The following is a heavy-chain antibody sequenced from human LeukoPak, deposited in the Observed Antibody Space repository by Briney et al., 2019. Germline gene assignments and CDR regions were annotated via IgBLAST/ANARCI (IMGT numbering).Heavy chain of an antibody. CDR1: GFTFSNYA. CDR3: TKDILPGGADV. Sequence: GGSLRLSCAASGFTFSNYAMSWVRQAPGKGLEWVSGIDWNSKRVDYADAVKGRFTVSTDNAKNSLYLQMNSLRVEDTALYFCTKDILPGGADVWGQGTTVTVSS. D-gene: IGHD3-3*02. J-gene: IGHJ6*02. V-gene: IGHV3-9*01. CDR2: IDWNSKRV.